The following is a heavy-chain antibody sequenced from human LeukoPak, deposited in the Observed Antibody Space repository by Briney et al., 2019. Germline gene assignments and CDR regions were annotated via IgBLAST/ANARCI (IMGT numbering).Heavy chain of an antibody. Sequence: GGSLRLSCAPSGFTFSSYWTHWARQARGKGRVWLSRINSDGSSTSYADSVKGRFTISRDNAKNTLYLQMNSLRAEDTAVYYCARDLVVPAAMLDYWGQGTLVTVSS. D-gene: IGHD2-2*01. CDR2: INSDGSST. J-gene: IGHJ4*02. CDR1: GFTFSSYW. V-gene: IGHV3-74*01. CDR3: ARDLVVPAAMLDY.